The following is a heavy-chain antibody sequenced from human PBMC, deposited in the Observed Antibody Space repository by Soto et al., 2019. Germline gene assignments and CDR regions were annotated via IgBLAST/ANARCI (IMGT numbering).Heavy chain of an antibody. CDR1: GFTFDDYA. CDR3: AKGHLRFLEWLSLDY. V-gene: IGHV3-9*01. CDR2: ISWNSGSI. J-gene: IGHJ4*02. D-gene: IGHD3-3*01. Sequence: EVQLVESGGGLVQPGRSLRLSCAASGFTFDDYAMHWVRQAPGKGLAWVSGISWNSGSIGYADSVKGRFTISRDNAKNSLYLQMNSLRAEDTALYYCAKGHLRFLEWLSLDYWGQGTLVTVSS.